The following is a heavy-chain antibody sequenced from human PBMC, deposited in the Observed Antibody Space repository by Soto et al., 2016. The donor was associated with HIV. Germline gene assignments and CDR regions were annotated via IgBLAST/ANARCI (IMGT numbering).Heavy chain of an antibody. CDR1: GYIFTAYY. Sequence: QVQLVESGAQVKKPGASVKVSCKASGYIFTAYYIHWLRQAPGQGLEWVGWINPNSGETNYAQKFEDRVTMTSITSITTVYMDLTRLRSDDTAVYYCARDLYDGSGSYYNVAFDYWGQGTLVTVSS. J-gene: IGHJ4*02. D-gene: IGHD3-10*01. CDR3: ARDLYDGSGSYYNVAFDY. V-gene: IGHV1-2*02. CDR2: INPNSGET.